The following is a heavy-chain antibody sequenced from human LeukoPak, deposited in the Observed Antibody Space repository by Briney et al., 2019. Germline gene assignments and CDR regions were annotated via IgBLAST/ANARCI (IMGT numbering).Heavy chain of an antibody. J-gene: IGHJ4*02. CDR2: IYHTGHT. V-gene: IGHV4-59*08. Sequence: PSETLSLTCTVSGGSVSGYYWSWIRQPPGGGLEWIGYIYHTGHTHYNTSLKGRVTMSMDTSQSQISLRMSCMTAADTAVYYCTRHPLMSPFDYWGQGTLVTVCS. CDR1: GGSVSGYY. CDR3: TRHPLMSPFDY.